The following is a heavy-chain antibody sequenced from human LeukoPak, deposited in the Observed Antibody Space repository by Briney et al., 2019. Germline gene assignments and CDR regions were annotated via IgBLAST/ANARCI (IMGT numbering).Heavy chain of an antibody. V-gene: IGHV3-23*01. CDR1: GFTFSSYG. CDR2: ISGSGGST. J-gene: IGHJ4*02. CDR3: ARDSIRQQLYYFDS. Sequence: GGSLRLSCAASGFTFSSYGMSWVRQAPGKGLEWVSIISGSGGSTYYADSVKGRFTISRDNSKNTLYLQINSLRPEDTATYYCARDSIRQQLYYFDSWGQGTLVTVSS. D-gene: IGHD6-13*01.